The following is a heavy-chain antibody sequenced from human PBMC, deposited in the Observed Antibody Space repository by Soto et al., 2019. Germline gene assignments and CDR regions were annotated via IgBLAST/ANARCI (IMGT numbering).Heavy chain of an antibody. V-gene: IGHV1-3*01. J-gene: IGHJ4*02. D-gene: IGHD3-10*01. CDR1: GYTFTSYA. CDR2: INAGNGNT. Sequence: QVQLVQSGAEVKKPGASVKVSCKASGYTFTSYAMHWVRQAPGQRLEWMGWINAGNGNTKYSQKFQGRVTITRDTSASTADMELSSLRSEDTAVDYCARDITSDYWGQGTLFTVSS. CDR3: ARDITSDY.